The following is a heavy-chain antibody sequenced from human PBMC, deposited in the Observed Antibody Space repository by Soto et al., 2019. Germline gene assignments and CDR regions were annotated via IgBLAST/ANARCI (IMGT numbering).Heavy chain of an antibody. CDR1: GDSVSSNSAA. Sequence: PSQTLSLTCVISGDSVSSNSAAWNWIRQSPSRGLEWLGRTYYRSKWYNDYAVSVKSRITINPDTSKNQFSLQLNSVTPEDTAVYYCARGMGHCSGGSCAYGMDVWGQGTTVTVSS. J-gene: IGHJ6*02. V-gene: IGHV6-1*01. D-gene: IGHD2-15*01. CDR3: ARGMGHCSGGSCAYGMDV. CDR2: TYYRSKWYN.